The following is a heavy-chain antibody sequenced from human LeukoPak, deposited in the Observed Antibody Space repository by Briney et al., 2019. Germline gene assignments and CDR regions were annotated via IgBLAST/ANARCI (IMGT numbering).Heavy chain of an antibody. CDR2: IIPIFGTA. J-gene: IGHJ4*02. D-gene: IGHD3-9*01. Sequence: SVKVSCKASGGTFSNYAISWVRQAPGQGLEWMGGIIPIFGTANYAQKFQGRVTITADESTSTAYMELSSLRSEDTAVYYCAADYDILTGYYNGYFDYWGQGTLVTVSS. V-gene: IGHV1-69*13. CDR3: AADYDILTGYYNGYFDY. CDR1: GGTFSNYA.